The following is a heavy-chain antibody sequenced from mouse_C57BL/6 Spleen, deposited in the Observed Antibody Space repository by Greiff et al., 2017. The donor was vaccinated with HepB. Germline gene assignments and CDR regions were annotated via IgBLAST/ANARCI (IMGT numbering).Heavy chain of an antibody. CDR3: ARGRQLRLGAMDY. J-gene: IGHJ4*01. CDR1: GYTFTDYN. V-gene: IGHV1-22*01. CDR2: INPNNGGT. Sequence: VQLQQSGPELVKPGASVKMSCKASGYTFTDYNMHWVKQSHGKSLEWIGYINPNNGGTSYNQKFKGKATLTVNKSSSTAYMELRSLTSEDSAVYYCARGRQLRLGAMDYWGQGTSVTVSS. D-gene: IGHD3-2*02.